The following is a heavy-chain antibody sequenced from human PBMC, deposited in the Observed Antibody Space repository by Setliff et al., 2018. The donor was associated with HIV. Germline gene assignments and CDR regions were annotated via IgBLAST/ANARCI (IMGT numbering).Heavy chain of an antibody. CDR3: AGVSSQFSEWRKDYFEY. J-gene: IGHJ4*02. D-gene: IGHD3-3*01. V-gene: IGHV1-2*02. CDR2: ITPNSGGT. CDR1: GYTFTDYY. Sequence: ASVKVSCKASGYTFTDYYMHWVRQAPGQGLEWMGWITPNSGGTEYAGKFQGRVTLTRDTSINTAYMEVTRLTSDDTAVYYCAGVSSQFSEWRKDYFEYWGQGSLVTVSS.